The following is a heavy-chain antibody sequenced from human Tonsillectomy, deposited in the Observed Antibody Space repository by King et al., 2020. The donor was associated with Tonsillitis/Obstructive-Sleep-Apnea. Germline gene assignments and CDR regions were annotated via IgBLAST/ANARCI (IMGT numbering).Heavy chain of an antibody. CDR2: IYSGGST. Sequence: VQLVESGGGLIQPGGSLRLSCAASGFTVSSNYMSWVRQAPGKGLEWASVIYSGGSTSYADSVKGRFTISRDNYKNTLYLQMNSLRAEDTDVYYCAREENCSGGSCYDNWFDPWGQGTLVSVSS. D-gene: IGHD2-15*01. J-gene: IGHJ5*02. V-gene: IGHV3-53*01. CDR1: GFTVSSNY. CDR3: AREENCSGGSCYDNWFDP.